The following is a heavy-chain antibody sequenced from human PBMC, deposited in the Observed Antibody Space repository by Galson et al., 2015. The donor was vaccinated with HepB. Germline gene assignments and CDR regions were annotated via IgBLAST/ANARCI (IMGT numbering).Heavy chain of an antibody. J-gene: IGHJ5*02. CDR2: ISAYNGNT. CDR3: ARDQGGQQLVNP. V-gene: IGHV1-18*01. D-gene: IGHD6-13*01. CDR1: GGTFSSYA. Sequence: SVKVSCKASGGTFSSYAISWVRQAPGQGLEWMGWISAYNGNTNYAQKLQGRVTMTTDTSTSTAYMELRSLRSDDTAVYYCARDQGGQQLVNPWGQGTLVTVSS.